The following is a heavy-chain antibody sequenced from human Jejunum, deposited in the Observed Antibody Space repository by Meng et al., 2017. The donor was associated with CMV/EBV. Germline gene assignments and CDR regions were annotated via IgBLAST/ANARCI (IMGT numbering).Heavy chain of an antibody. J-gene: IGHJ4*02. CDR2: LSYTGRT. D-gene: IGHD2-21*02. Sequence: VTSGGYYGNWIRQPPGMGLEWVGSLSYTGRTDYNPSLRSRLTISVDTSNNHFSLSLKSVTAADTAVYYCARDGLDGLWVVPGYWGPGTLVTVSS. CDR1: VTSGGYY. V-gene: IGHV4-61*03. CDR3: ARDGLDGLWVVPGY.